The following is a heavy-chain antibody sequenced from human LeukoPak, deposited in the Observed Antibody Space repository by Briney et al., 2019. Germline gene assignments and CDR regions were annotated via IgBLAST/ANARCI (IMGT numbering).Heavy chain of an antibody. D-gene: IGHD3-22*01. CDR3: ARDADSYDSSGYYPLFDY. CDR2: INPSGGST. V-gene: IGHV1-46*01. Sequence: ASVKVSCKAFGYTFTRYYMHWVRQAPGQGLEWMGIINPSGGSTSYAQKFQGRVTMTRDMSTSTVYMELSSLRSEDTAVYYCARDADSYDSSGYYPLFDYWGQGTLVTVSS. CDR1: GYTFTRYY. J-gene: IGHJ4*02.